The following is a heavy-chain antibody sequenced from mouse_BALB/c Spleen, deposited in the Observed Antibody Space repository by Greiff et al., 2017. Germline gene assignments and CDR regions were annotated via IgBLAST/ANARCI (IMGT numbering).Heavy chain of an antibody. CDR1: GFTFNTNA. J-gene: IGHJ3*01. CDR2: IRSKSNNYAT. Sequence: EADGGLVQPKGSLKLSCAASGFTFNTNAMNWVRQAPGKGLEWVARIRSKSNNYATYYADSVKDRFTISRDDSQSMLYLQMNNLKTEDTAMYYCVRNYGNPAWFAYWGQGTLVTVSA. V-gene: IGHV10S3*01. CDR3: VRNYGNPAWFAY. D-gene: IGHD2-1*01.